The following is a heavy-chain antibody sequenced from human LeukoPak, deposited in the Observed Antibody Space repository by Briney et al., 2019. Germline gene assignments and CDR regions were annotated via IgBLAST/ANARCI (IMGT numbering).Heavy chain of an antibody. CDR1: GFTFSSYS. V-gene: IGHV3-21*01. Sequence: PGGSLRLSCAASGFTFSSYSMNWVRQAPGKGLEWVSSISSSSSYIYCADSVKGRFTISRDNAKNSLYLQMNSLRAEDTAVYYCARDLSLNGGYSYGGFAPNDYWGQGTLVTVSS. CDR2: ISSSSSYI. D-gene: IGHD5-18*01. CDR3: ARDLSLNGGYSYGGFAPNDY. J-gene: IGHJ4*02.